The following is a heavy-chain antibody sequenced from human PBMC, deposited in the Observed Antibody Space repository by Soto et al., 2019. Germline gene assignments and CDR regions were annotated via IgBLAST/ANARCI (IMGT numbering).Heavy chain of an antibody. CDR2: IYYSGST. V-gene: IGHV4-61*01. CDR3: ARDLSTVTNGFIVDGMDV. J-gene: IGHJ6*02. D-gene: IGHD4-17*01. CDR1: GGSVSSGSHY. Sequence: SETLSLTCTVSGGSVSSGSHYWSWIRQPPGKGLEWIGYIYYSGSTYYNPSLKSRVTISVDRSKNQFSLKLSSVTAADTAVYYCARDLSTVTNGFIVDGMDVWGQGTTVTVSS.